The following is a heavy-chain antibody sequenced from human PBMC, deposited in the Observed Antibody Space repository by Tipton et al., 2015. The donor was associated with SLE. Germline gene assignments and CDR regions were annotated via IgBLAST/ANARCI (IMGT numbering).Heavy chain of an antibody. Sequence: SLRLSCAASGFTFSYYWMSWVRQAPGKGLEWVANIKQDGSEKYYVDSVKGRFTISRNNAKNSLYLQMNSLRGEDTAIYYCVRLKGAGAVYYFDYWGQGTLVTVSS. D-gene: IGHD4/OR15-4a*01. J-gene: IGHJ4*02. V-gene: IGHV3-7*01. CDR1: GFTFSYYW. CDR3: VRLKGAGAVYYFDY. CDR2: IKQDGSEK.